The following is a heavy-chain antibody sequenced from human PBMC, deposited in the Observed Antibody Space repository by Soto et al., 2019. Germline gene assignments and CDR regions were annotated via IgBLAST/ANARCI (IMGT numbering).Heavy chain of an antibody. Sequence: SVMVSCKASGGTVSSYAICWVRHAPVQGLEWLGAIIPIFAVPNYAQKFRGRVTITADESTSTSFLEVGSLRSDDTAVYYCARDVDSGYDYPNYYYYGMDVWG. CDR3: ARDVDSGYDYPNYYYYGMDV. V-gene: IGHV1-69*13. CDR1: GGTVSSYA. D-gene: IGHD5-12*01. J-gene: IGHJ6*02. CDR2: IIPIFAVP.